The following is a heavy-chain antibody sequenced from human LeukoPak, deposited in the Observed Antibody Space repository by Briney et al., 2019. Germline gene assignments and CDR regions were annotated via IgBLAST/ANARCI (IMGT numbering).Heavy chain of an antibody. Sequence: GGSLRLSCAASGFTFSSYAMSWVRQAAGKGLEWVSSISSSGGSTYYADSVKGRFTISRDYSKNTLYLQMNSLRAEDTAVYYCAKDLYTYGTTPLDYWGQGILVTVSP. V-gene: IGHV3-23*01. J-gene: IGHJ4*02. CDR3: AKDLYTYGTTPLDY. CDR1: GFTFSSYA. D-gene: IGHD5-18*01. CDR2: ISSSGGST.